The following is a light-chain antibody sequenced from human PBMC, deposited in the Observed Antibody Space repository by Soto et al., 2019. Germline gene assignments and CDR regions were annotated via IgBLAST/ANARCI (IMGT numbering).Light chain of an antibody. CDR3: SSYAGSNNVV. V-gene: IGLV2-8*01. J-gene: IGLJ2*01. Sequence: QSALSQPPSASGSPGQSVTISCTGTSSDFGGYNYVSWYQQHPGKAPKLMIYEVSKRPSGVPDRFSGSKSGNTASLTVSGLQAEDDSDYYCSSYAGSNNVVFGGGTKLTVL. CDR1: SSDFGGYNY. CDR2: EVS.